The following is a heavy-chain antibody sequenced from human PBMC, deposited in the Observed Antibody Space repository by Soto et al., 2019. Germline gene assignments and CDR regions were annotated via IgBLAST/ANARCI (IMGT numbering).Heavy chain of an antibody. V-gene: IGHV4-34*01. CDR3: ARGIQLWSRDYYYYYGMDV. D-gene: IGHD5-18*01. CDR2: INHSGST. CDR1: GGSFSGYY. J-gene: IGHJ6*02. Sequence: SETLSVTCAVYGGSFSGYYWSWIRQPPGKGLEWIGEINHSGSTNYNPSLKSRVTISVDTSKNQFSLKLSSVTAADTAVYYCARGIQLWSRDYYYYYGMDVWGQGTTVT.